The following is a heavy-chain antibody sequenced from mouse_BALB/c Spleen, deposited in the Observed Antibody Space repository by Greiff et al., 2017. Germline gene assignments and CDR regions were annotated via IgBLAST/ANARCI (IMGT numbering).Heavy chain of an antibody. CDR2: ISYSGST. V-gene: IGHV3-8*02. Sequence: VQLKESGPSLVKPSQTLSLTCSVTGDSITSGNWNWIRKFPGNKLEYMGYISYSGSTYYNPSLKSRISITRDTSKNQYYLQLNSVTTEDTATYYCARAYGSSYGWYFDVWGAGTTVTVSS. CDR3: ARAYGSSYGWYFDV. J-gene: IGHJ1*01. D-gene: IGHD1-1*01. CDR1: GDSITSGN.